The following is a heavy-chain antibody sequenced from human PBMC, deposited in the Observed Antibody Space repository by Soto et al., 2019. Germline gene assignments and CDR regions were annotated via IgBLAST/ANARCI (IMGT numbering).Heavy chain of an antibody. V-gene: IGHV3-72*01. CDR1: GFTFSDHY. Sequence: EVQLVESGGGLVQPGVSLRLSCAASGFTFSDHYMDWVRQAPGKGLEWVGRIRNRPNSYTTQYAASVKGRFAVLRDDSENLVYLQMNDLKTEDTAVYYCVRDSGRGFYFDYWGQGAQVTVSS. D-gene: IGHD3-10*01. CDR2: IRNRPNSYTT. J-gene: IGHJ4*02. CDR3: VRDSGRGFYFDY.